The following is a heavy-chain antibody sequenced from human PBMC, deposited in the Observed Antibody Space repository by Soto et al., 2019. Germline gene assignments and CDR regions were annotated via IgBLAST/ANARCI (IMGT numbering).Heavy chain of an antibody. Sequence: QVQLVQSGAEVKKPGASVKVSCKASGYTFTSYDINWVRQATGQGLEWMGWMNPNSGNTGYAQKFQGXGTSTXXTSISTAYMELSSLRSEDTAVYYCAREPRTGTIDYWGQGTLVTVSS. D-gene: IGHD1-1*01. CDR2: MNPNSGNT. CDR3: AREPRTGTIDY. V-gene: IGHV1-8*01. CDR1: GYTFTSYD. J-gene: IGHJ4*02.